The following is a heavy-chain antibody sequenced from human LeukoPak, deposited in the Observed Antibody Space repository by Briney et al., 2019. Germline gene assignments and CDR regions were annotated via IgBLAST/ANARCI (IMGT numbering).Heavy chain of an antibody. V-gene: IGHV3-11*06. CDR3: GRVGSTVGSGTPDY. D-gene: IGHD6-13*01. Sequence: PGGSLRLSCAASGFSFSDYYVSWIRQAPGKGLEWVSYISGSGSDTPYADSVKGRFTISRDNAKNSLSLQMNSLRADDTAVYYCGRVGSTVGSGTPDYWGQGTLVIVSS. CDR2: ISGSGSDT. CDR1: GFSFSDYY. J-gene: IGHJ4*02.